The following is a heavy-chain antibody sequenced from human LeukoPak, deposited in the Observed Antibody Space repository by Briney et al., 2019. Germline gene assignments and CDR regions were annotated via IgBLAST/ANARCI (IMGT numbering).Heavy chain of an antibody. Sequence: GGSLRLSCAASGFTFSSYGMHWVRQAPGKGLEWVAVISSDESNKFHVDSVKGRFTISRDNAKNTLYLQMNSLRAEDTAVYYCAKEQSSHIALAGAPLDYWGQGTLVTVSS. D-gene: IGHD6-19*01. CDR3: AKEQSSHIALAGAPLDY. J-gene: IGHJ4*02. CDR1: GFTFSSYG. V-gene: IGHV3-30*18. CDR2: ISSDESNK.